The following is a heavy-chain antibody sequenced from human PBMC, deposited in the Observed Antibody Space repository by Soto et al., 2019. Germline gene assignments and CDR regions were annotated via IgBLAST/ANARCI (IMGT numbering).Heavy chain of an antibody. V-gene: IGHV3-23*01. J-gene: IGHJ3*02. CDR1: GFTFSSYA. Sequence: EVQLLESGGGLVQPGGSLRLSCAASGFTFSSYAMSWVSQAPGKGLEWVSGISGTGGTTHYADSVKGRFSITRDNSKNTLYLQMNSLRAEDTALYYCAKVPFIAAAAIRGTFDIWGQGTMVTVSS. CDR3: AKVPFIAAAAIRGTFDI. D-gene: IGHD6-13*01. CDR2: ISGTGGTT.